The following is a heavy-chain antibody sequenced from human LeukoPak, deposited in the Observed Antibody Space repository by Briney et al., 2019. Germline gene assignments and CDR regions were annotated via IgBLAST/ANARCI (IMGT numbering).Heavy chain of an antibody. D-gene: IGHD7-27*01. CDR2: ITSSGTYI. Sequence: GGSLRLSCATSGFTFNNYNMNWVRQAPGRALEWVSSITSSGTYISYADSVKGRFSISRDNAKNSLYLQMNSLRAEDTAVYYCTRSELGYNYHYMDVWGKGTTVTVSS. J-gene: IGHJ6*03. CDR1: GFTFNNYN. CDR3: TRSELGYNYHYMDV. V-gene: IGHV3-21*01.